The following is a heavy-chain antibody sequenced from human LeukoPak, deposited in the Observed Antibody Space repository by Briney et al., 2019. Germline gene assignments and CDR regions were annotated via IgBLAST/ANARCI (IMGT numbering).Heavy chain of an antibody. D-gene: IGHD3-10*01. CDR2: INPNSGGT. V-gene: IGHV1-2*02. Sequence: GASVKVSCKASGYTFTSYYMHWVRQAPGQGLEWMGWINPNSGGTNYAQKFQGRVTMTRDTSISTAYMELSRLRSDDTAVYYCARDNLLLKYYFDYWGQGTLVTVSS. CDR1: GYTFTSYY. J-gene: IGHJ4*02. CDR3: ARDNLLLKYYFDY.